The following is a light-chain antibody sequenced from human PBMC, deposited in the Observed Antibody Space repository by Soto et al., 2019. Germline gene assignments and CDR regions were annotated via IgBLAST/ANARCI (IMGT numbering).Light chain of an antibody. CDR3: QQYGISPLALT. CDR2: GTS. V-gene: IGKV3-20*01. Sequence: EIVLTQSPGTLSLSPGERATLSCRASQTVIINYLAWYQQKPGQAPRLLIYGTSSRATDIPDRFCGSGSGTVFTLTISRLEPEDFAVYYCQQYGISPLALTFGGGTKVEVK. J-gene: IGKJ4*01. CDR1: QTVIINY.